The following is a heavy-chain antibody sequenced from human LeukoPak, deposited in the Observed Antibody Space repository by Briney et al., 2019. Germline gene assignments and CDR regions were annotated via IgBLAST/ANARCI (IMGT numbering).Heavy chain of an antibody. Sequence: ASVKVSCKASGYTFTSYYMHWVRQAPGQGLEWMGIINPSGGSTSYAQKSQGRVTMTRDTSTSTVYMELSSLRSEDTAVYYCARPGNRFVILDAFDIWGQGTMVTVSS. CDR3: ARPGNRFVILDAFDI. J-gene: IGHJ3*02. V-gene: IGHV1-46*01. CDR1: GYTFTSYY. D-gene: IGHD1-14*01. CDR2: INPSGGST.